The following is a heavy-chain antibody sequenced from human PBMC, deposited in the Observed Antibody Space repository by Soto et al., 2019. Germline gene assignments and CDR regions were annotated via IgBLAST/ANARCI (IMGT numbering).Heavy chain of an antibody. J-gene: IGHJ6*02. CDR1: GGTISGYY. V-gene: IGHV4-59*01. D-gene: IGHD2-21*02. Sequence: QVQLQESGPGLVKPSETLSLTCTVSGGTISGYYWSWIRQPPGKGLEWIGDMYNTGSTVYNPSFKSPATISVDTSKNQFSLKLNSATAADTAVYYCARDLWGYCGTDCYPLDVWGQGTTVTVSS. CDR2: MYNTGST. CDR3: ARDLWGYCGTDCYPLDV.